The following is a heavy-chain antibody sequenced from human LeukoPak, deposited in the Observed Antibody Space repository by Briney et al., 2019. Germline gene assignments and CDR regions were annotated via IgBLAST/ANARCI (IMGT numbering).Heavy chain of an antibody. J-gene: IGHJ5*02. CDR1: GFTFSSYG. CDR3: ARGGGGYDFSDP. CDR2: IWYDGSNK. Sequence: GGSLRLSCAASGFTFSSYGMHWVRQAPGKGLEWVAVIWYDGSNKYYADSVKGRFTISRDNSKNTLYLQMNSLRAEDTAVYYCARGGGGYDFSDPWGQGTLVTVSS. D-gene: IGHD5-12*01. V-gene: IGHV3-33*01.